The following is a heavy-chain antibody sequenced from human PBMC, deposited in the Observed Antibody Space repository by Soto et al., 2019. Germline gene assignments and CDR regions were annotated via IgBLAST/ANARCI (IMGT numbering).Heavy chain of an antibody. J-gene: IGHJ6*02. D-gene: IGHD2-15*01. CDR3: ARDSCSGGSCYGGMDV. CDR1: GFTFSSYG. Sequence: GGSLRLSCAASGFTFSSYGMHGVRQAPGKGLEWVAVIWYDGSNKYYADSVKGRFTISRDNSKNTLYLQMNSLRAEDTAVYYCARDSCSGGSCYGGMDVWGQGTTVTVSS. CDR2: IWYDGSNK. V-gene: IGHV3-33*01.